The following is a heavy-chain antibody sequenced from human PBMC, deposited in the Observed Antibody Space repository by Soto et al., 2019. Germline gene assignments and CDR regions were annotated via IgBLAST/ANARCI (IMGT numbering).Heavy chain of an antibody. CDR3: ARYSSSWFGRWFDP. V-gene: IGHV4-34*01. D-gene: IGHD6-13*01. Sequence: PSETLSLTCAVYGGSFSGYYWSWIRQPPGKGLEWIGEINHSGSTNYNPSLKSRVTISVDTSKSQFSLKLSSVTAADTAVYYCARYSSSWFGRWFDPWGQGTLVTVSS. CDR2: INHSGST. CDR1: GGSFSGYY. J-gene: IGHJ5*02.